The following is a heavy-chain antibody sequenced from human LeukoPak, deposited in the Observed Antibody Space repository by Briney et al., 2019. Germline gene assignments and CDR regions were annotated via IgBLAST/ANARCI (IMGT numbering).Heavy chain of an antibody. J-gene: IGHJ6*03. D-gene: IGHD2-21*02. CDR3: AREQAYCGGDCPTYYYYMDV. V-gene: IGHV1-3*03. CDR1: GYTFTSYA. CDR2: INAGNGNT. Sequence: ASVKVSCKASGYTFTSYAMHWVRQAPGQRLEWMGWINAGNGNTKYSQEFQGRVTITRDTSASTAYMELSSLRSEDMAVYYCAREQAYCGGDCPTYYYYMDVWGKGTTVTISS.